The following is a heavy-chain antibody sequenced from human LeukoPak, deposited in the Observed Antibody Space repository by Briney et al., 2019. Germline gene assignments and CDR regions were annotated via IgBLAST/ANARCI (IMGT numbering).Heavy chain of an antibody. CDR3: GMSGDRVPLQDDVFDV. J-gene: IGHJ3*01. CDR2: IYPADFTT. CDR1: GYSFTSSYW. Sequence: PGESLKISCKASGYSFTSSYWIGWVRQTPGKGLEWMGVIYPADFTTIYSPSFQGQVTISADKSINTAYLQWSSLQASDTAMYYCGMSGDRVPLQDDVFDVWGQGTMVTVST. V-gene: IGHV5-51*01. D-gene: IGHD3-10*01.